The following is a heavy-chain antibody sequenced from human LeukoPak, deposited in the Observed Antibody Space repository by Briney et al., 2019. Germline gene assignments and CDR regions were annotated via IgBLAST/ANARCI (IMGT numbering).Heavy chain of an antibody. J-gene: IGHJ4*02. CDR3: AFGTYSGYEWDY. Sequence: GGSLRLSCAASGLTFSTYWMHWVRQAPGKGLVWVSYISNSGSRITYADSVKGRFTISRDSAKNTLYLQMNSLRAEDTAVYYCAFGTYSGYEWDYWGQGSLVTVSS. V-gene: IGHV3-74*01. CDR1: GLTFSTYW. CDR2: ISNSGSRI. D-gene: IGHD5-12*01.